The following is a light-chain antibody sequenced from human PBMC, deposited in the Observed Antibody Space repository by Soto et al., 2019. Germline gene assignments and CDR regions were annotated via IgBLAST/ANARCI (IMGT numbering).Light chain of an antibody. Sequence: EIVSTQSPGTLSFSPCARASLCGWAGQSVSSYLAWYQQKPGQPPRLLIYDASKRATGIPARFSGSGSGTDFTLTISSLEAEDFAVYYCHQRSNWLDTFGQGTRLEIK. CDR3: HQRSNWLDT. CDR1: QSVSSY. J-gene: IGKJ5*01. V-gene: IGKV3-11*01. CDR2: DAS.